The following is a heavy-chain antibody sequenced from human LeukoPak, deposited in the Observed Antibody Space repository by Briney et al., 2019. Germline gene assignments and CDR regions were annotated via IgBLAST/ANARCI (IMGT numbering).Heavy chain of an antibody. J-gene: IGHJ6*02. V-gene: IGHV3-11*05. Sequence: GGSLRLSCAASGFTFSGYYMNWIRQAPGKGLEWVSYISTSSTYTNYADSVKGRFTISRDYAKNSLYLQMNSLRAEDTAVYYCARESTRKWDVWGQGTTVTVSS. CDR2: ISTSSTYT. D-gene: IGHD1-26*01. CDR1: GFTFSGYY. CDR3: ARESTRKWDV.